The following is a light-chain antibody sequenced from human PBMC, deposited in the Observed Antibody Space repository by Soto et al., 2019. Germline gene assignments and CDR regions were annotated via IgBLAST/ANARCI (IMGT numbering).Light chain of an antibody. CDR3: TSYTSDSTYV. V-gene: IGLV2-14*01. Sequence: QSVLTQPASVSWSPGPSIPISCTGTSTEIGRYNYVSWYQQHPGKAPKLMVYDVSNRPSWVSNRFSGSKSGITASLTISGLQAEDEADYYCTSYTSDSTYVFGTGTKVTVL. J-gene: IGLJ1*01. CDR1: STEIGRYNY. CDR2: DVS.